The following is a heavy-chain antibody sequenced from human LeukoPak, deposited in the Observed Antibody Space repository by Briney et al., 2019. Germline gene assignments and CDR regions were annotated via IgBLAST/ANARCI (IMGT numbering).Heavy chain of an antibody. CDR1: GFSLSSYG. CDR2: ISYDGSTK. D-gene: IGHD2/OR15-2a*01. CDR3: VRNNNNDY. Sequence: GGSLRLSCAASGFSLSSYGMNWVRQAPGKGLEWVAFISYDGSTKTYADSVKGRFTTSRDISLHLQMNSLRAEDTAVYYCVRNNNNDYWGQGTLVTVSS. V-gene: IGHV3-30*02. J-gene: IGHJ4*02.